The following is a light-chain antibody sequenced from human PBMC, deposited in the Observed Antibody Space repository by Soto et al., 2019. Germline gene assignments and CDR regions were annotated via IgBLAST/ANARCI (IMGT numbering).Light chain of an antibody. V-gene: IGKV3-11*01. Sequence: EIVLTQSPATLSLSPGERATLSCRASQSVSNYLVWYQQKPGQAPKLLIYDASNRATGIPARFSGSGSGTDFTLTIRSLEPEDFAGYYCQQRSNWPPLTFGGGTKVEIK. CDR3: QQRSNWPPLT. CDR1: QSVSNY. CDR2: DAS. J-gene: IGKJ4*01.